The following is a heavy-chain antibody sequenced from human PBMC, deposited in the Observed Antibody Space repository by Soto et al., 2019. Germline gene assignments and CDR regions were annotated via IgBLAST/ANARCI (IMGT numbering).Heavy chain of an antibody. Sequence: SVKICCQACGVTKSSYAIRWVRQAPGQGLEWMGGIIPIFGTANYAQKFQGRVTITADESTSTAYMELSSLRSEDTAVYYGARVLSWYSAFDIWGQGTMVTVSS. D-gene: IGHD6-13*01. J-gene: IGHJ3*02. CDR3: ARVLSWYSAFDI. V-gene: IGHV1-69*01. CDR1: GVTKSSYA. CDR2: IIPIFGTA.